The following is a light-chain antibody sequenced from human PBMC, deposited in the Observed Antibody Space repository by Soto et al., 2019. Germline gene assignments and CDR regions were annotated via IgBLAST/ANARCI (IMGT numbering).Light chain of an antibody. J-gene: IGLJ3*02. CDR2: DVN. CDR1: SSDVGGYNY. Sequence: QSVLTQPRSVSGSPGQSVTLSCTGTSSDVGGYNYVSWYQQHPGKAPKLVIDDVNKRPSGVPDRFSGSRSGNTASLTISGLKAEDEADYYCCSYAGSYTWVFGGGTKLTVL. V-gene: IGLV2-11*01. CDR3: CSYAGSYTWV.